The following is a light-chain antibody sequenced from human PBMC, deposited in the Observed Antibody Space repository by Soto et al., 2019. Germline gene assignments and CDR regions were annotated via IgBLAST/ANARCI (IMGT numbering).Light chain of an antibody. J-gene: IGKJ5*01. CDR3: QQSYNAPRT. CDR1: QTITNY. Sequence: DRKRAVSPTSLAAAGRRSIKNNSRASQTITNYLNWYQQQSGKAPKLLIYATDTLQSGVPSRFSGSGSGTDYDLTISCLQSEDFAIYYCQQSYNAPRTFAQGTRLEI. CDR2: ATD. V-gene: IGKV1-39*01.